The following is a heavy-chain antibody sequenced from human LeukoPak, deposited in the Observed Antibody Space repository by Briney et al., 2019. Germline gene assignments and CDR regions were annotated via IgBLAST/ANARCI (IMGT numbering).Heavy chain of an antibody. Sequence: ASVKVPCKASGYTFTSYGISWVRQAPGQGLEWMGWISAYNGNTDYAQKLQGRVTMTTDTSTSTAYMELRSLRSDDTAVYYCARDSWFGELLRGDYWGQGTLVTVSS. J-gene: IGHJ4*02. D-gene: IGHD3-10*01. CDR2: ISAYNGNT. CDR3: ARDSWFGELLRGDY. CDR1: GYTFTSYG. V-gene: IGHV1-18*04.